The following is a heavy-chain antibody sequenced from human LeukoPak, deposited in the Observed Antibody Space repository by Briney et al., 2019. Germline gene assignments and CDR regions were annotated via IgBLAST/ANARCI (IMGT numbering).Heavy chain of an antibody. CDR3: ARDYGDYDRFVVY. CDR2: INPSGGSS. V-gene: IGHV1-46*01. Sequence: ASVKVSCKASEYTFTSYYMHWVRQAPGQGLEWMGIINPSGGSSSYAQKFQGRVTMTRDTSTSTVYMELSSLRSEDTAVYYCARDYGDYDRFVVYWGQGTLVTVSS. D-gene: IGHD4-17*01. J-gene: IGHJ4*02. CDR1: EYTFTSYY.